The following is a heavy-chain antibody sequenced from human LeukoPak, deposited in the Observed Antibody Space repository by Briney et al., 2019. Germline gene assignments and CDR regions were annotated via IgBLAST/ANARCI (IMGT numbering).Heavy chain of an antibody. CDR1: GFTFSSYS. D-gene: IGHD1-26*01. Sequence: GGSLRLSCAASGFTFSSYSTNWVRQAPGKGLEWVSSISSSSSYIYYADSVKGRFSISRDNAKNSLYLKMNSLRAEDTAVYYCARHHRVGAQIDYWGQGTLVTVSS. CDR2: ISSSSSYI. CDR3: ARHHRVGAQIDY. V-gene: IGHV3-21*01. J-gene: IGHJ4*02.